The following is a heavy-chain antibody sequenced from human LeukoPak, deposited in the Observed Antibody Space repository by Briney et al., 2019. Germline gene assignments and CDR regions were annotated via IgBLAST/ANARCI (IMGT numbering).Heavy chain of an antibody. CDR1: GFTFSSYA. D-gene: IGHD4-23*01. V-gene: IGHV3-30-3*01. J-gene: IGHJ5*02. CDR2: ISYDGTKK. Sequence: PGGSLRLSCAASGFTFSSYAMHWVRQAPGKGLEWVALISYDGTKKYYADSVKGRFTISRDNAKNTLYLQMNSLRAEDTAVYFCARDLDYGGHLWGQGTLVTVSS. CDR3: ARDLDYGGHL.